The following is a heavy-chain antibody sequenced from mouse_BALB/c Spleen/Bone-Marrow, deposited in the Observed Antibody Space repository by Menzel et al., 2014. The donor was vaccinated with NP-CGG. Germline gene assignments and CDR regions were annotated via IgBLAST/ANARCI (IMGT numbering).Heavy chain of an antibody. CDR3: AFGNYDFDY. CDR1: GFAFSGYW. Sequence: VQLQQPGAELVRPGSSVKISCKASGFAFSGYWMNWVKQRPGQGLEWIGQIDPGDGDTNYSGKFKGKATLTADESSSTAYLQLLSLTSDDSAVYFCAFGNYDFDYWGQGTTLTVSS. V-gene: IGHV1-80*01. CDR2: IDPGDGDT. J-gene: IGHJ2*01. D-gene: IGHD2-1*01.